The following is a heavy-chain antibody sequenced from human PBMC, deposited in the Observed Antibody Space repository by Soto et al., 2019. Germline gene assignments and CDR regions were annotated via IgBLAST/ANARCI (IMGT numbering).Heavy chain of an antibody. V-gene: IGHV3-30*18. CDR1: GFSFSDYG. CDR2: ISYDGGEK. CDR3: AKEVYTSGWVTTDY. D-gene: IGHD6-19*01. Sequence: QVQLVESGGGVVQPGTSLRLSCAASGFSFSDYGMHWLRQAPGKGLDWVAVISYDGGEKHYADSVTGRFTISRDNSKNMIYLEMNSLRGDDTAVYYCAKEVYTSGWVTTDYWGQGTLVTVSS. J-gene: IGHJ4*02.